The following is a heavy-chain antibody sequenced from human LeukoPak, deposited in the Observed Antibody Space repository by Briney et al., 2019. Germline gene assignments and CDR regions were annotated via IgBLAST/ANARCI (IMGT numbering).Heavy chain of an antibody. CDR2: IYSGGST. CDR3: AKDRYSSSWYEY. J-gene: IGHJ4*02. V-gene: IGHV3-66*01. CDR1: GFTVSSNY. D-gene: IGHD6-13*01. Sequence: HPGGSLRLSCAASGFTVSSNYMSWVRQAPGKGLEWVSVIYSGGSTYYADSVKGRFTISRDNSKNTLYLQMNSLRAEDTAVYYCAKDRYSSSWYEYWGQGTLVTVSS.